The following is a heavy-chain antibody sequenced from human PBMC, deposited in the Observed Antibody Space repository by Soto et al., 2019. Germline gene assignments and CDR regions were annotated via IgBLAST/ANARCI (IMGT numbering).Heavy chain of an antibody. CDR2: IMPLVGTA. CDR3: ARGRGTGTTGWFDT. V-gene: IGHV1-69*12. Sequence: QVQLVQSGAEVKKPGSSVKVSCKASGGTFRRETFSWVRQAPGQGLEWMGGIMPLVGTANYAQKFQVRVTITADESTTTAYMELSSLRSEETAVYYCARGRGTGTTGWFDTWGQRTLVNVSS. J-gene: IGHJ5*02. CDR1: GGTFRRET. D-gene: IGHD1-7*01.